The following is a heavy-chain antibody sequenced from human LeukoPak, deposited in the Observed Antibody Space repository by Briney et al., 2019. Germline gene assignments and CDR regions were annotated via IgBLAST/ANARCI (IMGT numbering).Heavy chain of an antibody. CDR2: IKQDGREK. CDR3: ARDGSLYGLGNI. CDR1: GFTFSSYW. D-gene: IGHD3-10*01. V-gene: IGHV3-7*03. J-gene: IGHJ4*02. Sequence: GGSLRLSCAACGFTFSSYWISWVRQAPRKGLKWVANIKQDGREKYYVDSVKGRFTISRDNAKSSLYLQMNSLRAEDTAVYYCARDGSLYGLGNIWGQGTLVTVSS.